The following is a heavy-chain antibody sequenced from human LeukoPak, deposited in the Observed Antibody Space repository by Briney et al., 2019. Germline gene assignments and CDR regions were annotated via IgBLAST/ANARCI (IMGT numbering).Heavy chain of an antibody. J-gene: IGHJ6*02. CDR2: ISSSGSTI. D-gene: IGHD3-10*01. V-gene: IGHV3-48*03. Sequence: PGGSLRLSCAASGFTFSSYEMNWVRQAPGKGLGWVSYISSSGSTIYYADSVKGRFTISRDNAKNSLYLQMNSLRAEDTAVYYCARELLWFGELSAHYGMDVWGQGTTVTVSS. CDR3: ARELLWFGELSAHYGMDV. CDR1: GFTFSSYE.